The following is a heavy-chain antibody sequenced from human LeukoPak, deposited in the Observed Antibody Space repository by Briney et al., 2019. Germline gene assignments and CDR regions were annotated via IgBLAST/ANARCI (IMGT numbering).Heavy chain of an antibody. CDR2: IFPGDSTT. V-gene: IGHV5-51*01. CDR1: GYSFTREW. Sequence: GESLKISCKGSGYSFTREWIGWVRQMPGKGLEWMGIIFPGDSTTRYSPSFYDQVTISVDKTISTAYLQWSSLKASDTAMYYCATARPHRGFDIWGQGTMVTVSS. J-gene: IGHJ3*02. CDR3: ATARPHRGFDI.